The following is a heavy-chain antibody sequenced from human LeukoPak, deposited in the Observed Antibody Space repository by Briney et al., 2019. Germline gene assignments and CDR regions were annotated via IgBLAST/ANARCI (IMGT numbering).Heavy chain of an antibody. J-gene: IGHJ4*02. CDR1: GFSLGNYA. D-gene: IGHD7-27*01. V-gene: IGHV3-23*01. Sequence: GGSLRLSCAASGFSLGNYAMSWVRQPPGKGLEWVSGIGSSGSRTYYVDSVKGRFTVSRDNSKNTLFLQMNSLRAEDTAVYYCAKDGGLWVSAHWGDSWGRGTLVTVSS. CDR2: IGSSGSRT. CDR3: AKDGGLWVSAHWGDS.